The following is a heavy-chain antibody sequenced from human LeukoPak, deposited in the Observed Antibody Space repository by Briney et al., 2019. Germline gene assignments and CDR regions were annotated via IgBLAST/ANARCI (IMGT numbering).Heavy chain of an antibody. D-gene: IGHD3-10*01. V-gene: IGHV4-59*12. CDR2: IYYSGST. CDR3: AREVLLWFGELFMAPYYFDY. Sequence: PSETLSLTCTVSGGSISSYYWSWIRQPPGKGLEWIGYIYYSGSTNYNPSLKSRVTISVDTSKNQFSLKLSSVTAADTAVYYCAREVLLWFGELFMAPYYFDYWGQGTLVTVSS. J-gene: IGHJ4*02. CDR1: GGSISSYY.